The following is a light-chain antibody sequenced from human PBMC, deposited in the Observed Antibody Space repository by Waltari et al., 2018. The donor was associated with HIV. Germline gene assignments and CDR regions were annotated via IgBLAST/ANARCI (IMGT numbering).Light chain of an antibody. CDR3: SSFSLTSTLV. V-gene: IGLV2-14*03. Sequence: QSALTQPASVSASPGQSITISCTGTRSDIGDYNFVAWYQQHPDSAPKLVIYDVSDRPSGVSIRFSGSKSGNTASLTISGLQAEDEADYYCSSFSLTSTLVFGTGTKVTVL. CDR1: RSDIGDYNF. CDR2: DVS. J-gene: IGLJ1*01.